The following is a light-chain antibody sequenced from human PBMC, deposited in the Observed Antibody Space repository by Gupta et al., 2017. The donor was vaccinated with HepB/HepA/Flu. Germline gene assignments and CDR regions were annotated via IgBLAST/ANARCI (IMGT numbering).Light chain of an antibody. CDR2: EVT. Sequence: QSDLTQPDSVSGSPGQSITISCTGTSSDVGGYNRVSWYQQNPGKVPKLIIYEVTKRPSGVSTRFSGSKSGNTASLTISGLQTEDEGDYYCCSYAAGATYVFATGTRVTVL. J-gene: IGLJ1*01. V-gene: IGLV2-23*02. CDR1: SSDVGGYNR. CDR3: CSYAAGATYV.